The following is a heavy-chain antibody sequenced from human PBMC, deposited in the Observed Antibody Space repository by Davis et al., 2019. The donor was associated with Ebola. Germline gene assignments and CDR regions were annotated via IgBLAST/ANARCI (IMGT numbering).Heavy chain of an antibody. CDR3: ARGFSKWFRELSDY. CDR1: GFTFSSYS. CDR2: ISSSSSTI. D-gene: IGHD3-10*01. J-gene: IGHJ4*02. Sequence: GESLKISCAASGFTFSSYSMNWVRQAPGKGLEWVSYISSSSSTIYYADSVKGRFTISRDNAKNSLYLQMNSLRAEDTAVYYCARGFSKWFRELSDYWGQGTLVTVSS. V-gene: IGHV3-48*01.